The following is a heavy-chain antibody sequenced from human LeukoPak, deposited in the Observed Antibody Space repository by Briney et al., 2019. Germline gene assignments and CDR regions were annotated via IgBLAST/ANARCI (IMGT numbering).Heavy chain of an antibody. D-gene: IGHD3-22*01. CDR3: ARDYNYDSSGYDY. CDR2: INAGNGNT. Sequence: ASVKVSCKASGYTFTSYAMHWVRQAPGQRFEWMGWINAGNGNTKYSQKFQGRVTITRDTSASTAYMELSSLRSEDTAVYYCARDYNYDSSGYDYWGQGTLVTVSS. V-gene: IGHV1-3*01. CDR1: GYTFTSYA. J-gene: IGHJ4*02.